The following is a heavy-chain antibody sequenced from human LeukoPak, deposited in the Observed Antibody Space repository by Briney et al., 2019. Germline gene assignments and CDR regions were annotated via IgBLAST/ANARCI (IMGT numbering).Heavy chain of an antibody. CDR3: ARGSYSSGWWKFDP. CDR2: INTNTGNP. V-gene: IGHV7-4-1*02. D-gene: IGHD6-19*01. Sequence: GESLKISCKASGYTFTSYAMNWVRQAPGQGLEWMGWINTNTGNPTYAQGFTGRFVFSLDTSVSTAYLQISSLKAEDTAVYYCARGSYSSGWWKFDPWGQGTLVTVSS. CDR1: GYTFTSYA. J-gene: IGHJ5*02.